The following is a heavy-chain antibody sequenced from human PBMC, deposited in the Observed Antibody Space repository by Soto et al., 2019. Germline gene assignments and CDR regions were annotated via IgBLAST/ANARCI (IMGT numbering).Heavy chain of an antibody. CDR3: ASYRGALYFES. CDR2: VFYGGT. D-gene: IGHD3-16*01. Sequence: XETLSLTCSVSGRPMSSNCWSWIRQSPDKGLEWLGYVFYGGTDYNPSLGGRVSMSVETSKSQFSLKLTSVTVADTAVYYCASYRGALYFESWGPGILVTVSS. V-gene: IGHV4-59*01. J-gene: IGHJ4*02. CDR1: GRPMSSNC.